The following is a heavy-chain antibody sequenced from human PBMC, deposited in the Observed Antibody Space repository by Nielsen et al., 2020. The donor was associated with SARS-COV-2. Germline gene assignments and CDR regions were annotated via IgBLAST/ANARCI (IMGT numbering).Heavy chain of an antibody. V-gene: IGHV3-23*01. J-gene: IGHJ4*02. CDR2: ISGSGGST. D-gene: IGHD3-22*01. Sequence: WIRQPPGKGLEWVSAISGSGGSTYYADPVKGRFTISRDNSKNTLYLQMNSLRAEDTAVYYCAKDAGPSRYYVSSGTFDYWGQGTLVTVSS. CDR3: AKDAGPSRYYVSSGTFDY.